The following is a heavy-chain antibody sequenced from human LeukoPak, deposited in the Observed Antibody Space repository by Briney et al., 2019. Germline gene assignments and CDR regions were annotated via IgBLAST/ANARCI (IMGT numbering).Heavy chain of an antibody. CDR1: GFTFSSYA. D-gene: IGHD6-13*01. CDR2: ISYDGSNK. V-gene: IGHV3-30*14. CDR3: ARDAGSSSWYAGY. Sequence: GGSLRLSCAASGFTFSSYAMHWARQAPGKGLEWVAVISYDGSNKYYADSVKGRFTISRDNSKNTLYLQMNSLRAEDTAVYYCARDAGSSSWYAGYWGQGTLVTVSS. J-gene: IGHJ4*02.